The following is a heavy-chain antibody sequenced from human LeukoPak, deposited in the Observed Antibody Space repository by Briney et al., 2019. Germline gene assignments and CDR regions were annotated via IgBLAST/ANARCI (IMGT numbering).Heavy chain of an antibody. Sequence: PGGSLRLSCAASGFTFSSYAMSWVRQAPVKGLEWVSAISGSGGSTYYADSVKGRFTISRDNSKNTLYLQMNSLRAEDTAVYYCAKSQDEYCSSTSCYAGNFDYWGQGALVTVSS. D-gene: IGHD2-2*01. CDR3: AKSQDEYCSSTSCYAGNFDY. J-gene: IGHJ4*02. CDR1: GFTFSSYA. V-gene: IGHV3-23*01. CDR2: ISGSGGST.